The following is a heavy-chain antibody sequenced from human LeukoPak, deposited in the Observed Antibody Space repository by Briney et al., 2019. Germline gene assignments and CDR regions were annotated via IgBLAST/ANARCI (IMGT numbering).Heavy chain of an antibody. J-gene: IGHJ4*02. CDR1: GGSISSYY. Sequence: SETLSLTCTVSGGSISSYYWSWIRQPAGKGLEWIGRIYTSGSTNYNPSLKSRVTISVDTSKNQFSLKLSSVTAADTAVYYCARGLGAQPGKIDFDYWGQGTLVTVSS. V-gene: IGHV4-4*07. CDR2: IYTSGST. CDR3: ARGLGAQPGKIDFDY. D-gene: IGHD5-18*01.